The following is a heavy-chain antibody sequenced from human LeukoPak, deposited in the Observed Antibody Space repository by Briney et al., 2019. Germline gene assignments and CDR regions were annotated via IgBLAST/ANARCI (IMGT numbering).Heavy chain of an antibody. CDR2: IYYSGST. CDR3: ATTAGDGYSPF. J-gene: IGHJ3*01. Sequence: SETLSLTCTVSGGSISSYYWSWIRQPPGKGLEWIGSIYYSGSTYYNPSLESRVTISLDTAKSQTSLKVRSVTAADTAVYFCATTAGDGYSPFWGQGTVVTVSS. D-gene: IGHD5-24*01. V-gene: IGHV4-59*01. CDR1: GGSISSYY.